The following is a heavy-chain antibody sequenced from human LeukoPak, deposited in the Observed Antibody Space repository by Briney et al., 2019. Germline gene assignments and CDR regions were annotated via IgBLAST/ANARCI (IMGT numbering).Heavy chain of an antibody. D-gene: IGHD6-13*01. CDR3: ARDVYSIAAAGTFDY. CDR1: GYTFTSYG. V-gene: IGHV1-18*01. J-gene: IGHJ4*02. Sequence: ASVKVSCKASGYTFTSYGISWVRQAPGQGLEWMGWISAYNGNTNYAQKLQGRVTMTTDTSTSTAYMELRSLRSDDTAVYYCARDVYSIAAAGTFDYWGQGPLVTVPS. CDR2: ISAYNGNT.